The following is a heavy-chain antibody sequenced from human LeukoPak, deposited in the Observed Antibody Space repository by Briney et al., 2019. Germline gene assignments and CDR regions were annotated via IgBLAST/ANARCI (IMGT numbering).Heavy chain of an antibody. CDR3: ARGGGSMVRGVIPRYGMDV. V-gene: IGHV4-31*03. CDR1: GGSISSGGYY. CDR2: IYYSGSP. D-gene: IGHD3-10*01. Sequence: KPSQTLSLTCTVSGGSISSGGYYWSWIRQHPGKGLEWIGCIYYSGSPYYNPSLKSRVTISVDTSKNQFSLKLSSVTAADTAVYYCARGGGSMVRGVIPRYGMDVWGKGTTVTVSS. J-gene: IGHJ6*04.